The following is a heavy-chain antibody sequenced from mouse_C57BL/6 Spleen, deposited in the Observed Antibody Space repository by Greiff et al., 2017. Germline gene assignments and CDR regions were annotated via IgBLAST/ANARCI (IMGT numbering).Heavy chain of an antibody. V-gene: IGHV1-85*01. CDR2: IYPRDGST. CDR1: GYTFTSYD. D-gene: IGHD4-1*01. J-gene: IGHJ3*01. CDR3: ARFNWDEGFAY. Sequence: QVQLKESGPELVKPGASVKLSCKASGYTFTSYDINWVKQRPGQGLEWIGWIYPRDGSTKYNEKFKGKATLTVDTSSSTAYMELHSLTSEDSAVYFCARFNWDEGFAYWGQGTLVTVSA.